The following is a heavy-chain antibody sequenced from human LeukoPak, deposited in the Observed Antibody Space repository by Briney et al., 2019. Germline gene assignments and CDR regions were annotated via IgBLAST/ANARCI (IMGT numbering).Heavy chain of an antibody. J-gene: IGHJ4*02. CDR3: ARGGYYYDSSAYPLDY. Sequence: ASVKVSCKASGYTFPIYGISWVRQAPGQGLELGGGISAYHGDTNYAQKLQGRVTMTTDTSTSTAYMELRSLRSDDTAVYYCARGGYYYDSSAYPLDYWGQGTLVTVSS. CDR1: GYTFPIYG. D-gene: IGHD3-22*01. CDR2: ISAYHGDT. V-gene: IGHV1-18*01.